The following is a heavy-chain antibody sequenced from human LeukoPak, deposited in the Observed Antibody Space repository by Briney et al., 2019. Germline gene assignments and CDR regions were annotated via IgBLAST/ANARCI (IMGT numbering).Heavy chain of an antibody. Sequence: GGSLRLSCAASGFTFRSYAMHWVRQAPGKGLEWVAVISYDGSNKYYADSVKGRFTISRDNSKNTVYLQMNSLRAEDTAVYYCARGLAYYYDSSAYFLDYWGQGTLVTVSS. CDR2: ISYDGSNK. D-gene: IGHD3-22*01. V-gene: IGHV3-30*04. J-gene: IGHJ4*02. CDR1: GFTFRSYA. CDR3: ARGLAYYYDSSAYFLDY.